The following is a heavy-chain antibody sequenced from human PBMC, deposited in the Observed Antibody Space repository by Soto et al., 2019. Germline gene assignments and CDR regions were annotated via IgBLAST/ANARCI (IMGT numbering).Heavy chain of an antibody. CDR2: IKGDESEK. D-gene: IGHD6-19*01. CDR3: AASGV. CDR1: GFTFSSYA. J-gene: IGHJ6*04. Sequence: EVQLLESGGGLVQPGGSLRLSCAASGFTFSSYAMSWVRQAPGKGPEWVANIKGDESEKHYVDSVKGRFTISRDNAKNSLYLQMSSLRTEDTAVYYCAASGVWGKGTTVTVSS. V-gene: IGHV3-7*01.